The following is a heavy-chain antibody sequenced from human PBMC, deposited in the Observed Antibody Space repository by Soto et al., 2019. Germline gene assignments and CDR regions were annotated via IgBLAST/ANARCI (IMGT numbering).Heavy chain of an antibody. Sequence: QVQLVQSGAEVKKPGSSVKVSCKASGGTFSSYAISWVRQAPGQGLEWMGGIIPIFGTANYAQKFQGRVTITADESTSTADMELSSLRSEDMALYYCAGSEDIVVVPAAMPDRGYSYYYGMDVWGQGTTVTVSS. V-gene: IGHV1-69*01. CDR3: AGSEDIVVVPAAMPDRGYSYYYGMDV. D-gene: IGHD2-2*01. CDR1: GGTFSSYA. CDR2: IIPIFGTA. J-gene: IGHJ6*02.